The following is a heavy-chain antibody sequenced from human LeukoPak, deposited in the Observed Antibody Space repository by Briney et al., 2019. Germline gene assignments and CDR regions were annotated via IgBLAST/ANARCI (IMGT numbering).Heavy chain of an antibody. V-gene: IGHV3-23*01. D-gene: IGHD6-13*01. CDR1: GFTFSNYA. J-gene: IGHJ4*02. Sequence: GASLRLSCAASGFTFSNYAMSWVRQAPGKGLEWVSAITGSGGNTYYADSVKGRFTISRDNSKNTVFLQMNSLRAEDTAVYYCAKAGGSSSWYSELDYWGQGTLVTVSS. CDR2: ITGSGGNT. CDR3: AKAGGSSSWYSELDY.